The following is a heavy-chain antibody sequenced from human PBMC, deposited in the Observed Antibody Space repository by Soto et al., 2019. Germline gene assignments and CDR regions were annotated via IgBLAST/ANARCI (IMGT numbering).Heavy chain of an antibody. D-gene: IGHD3-10*01. J-gene: IGHJ5*02. CDR2: IATYNSNK. CDR1: CDTFTNFG. CDR3: ARVLRGVVNWFDP. V-gene: IGHV1-18*01. Sequence: SVKVCFKNSCDTFTNFGLSWVRQAPGQGLEWMGWIATYNSNKNYAQKFQGRLTLTTDTSTSTGYMELKSLEYDDTAVYYCARVLRGVVNWFDPWGQGTLVTVS.